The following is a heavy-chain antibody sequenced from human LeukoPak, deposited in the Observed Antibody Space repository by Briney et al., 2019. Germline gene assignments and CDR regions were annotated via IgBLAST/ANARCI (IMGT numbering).Heavy chain of an antibody. V-gene: IGHV3-33*01. J-gene: IGHJ3*02. CDR3: ARGLPGYCSRTSCYGAFDI. D-gene: IGHD2-2*01. Sequence: PGRSLRLSCAASGLTFSNHGMHWVRQAPGKGLEWVAFIWYDGSNKYYADSVKGRFTISRDNSKNTLYLQMNSLRAEDTAVYYCARGLPGYCSRTSCYGAFDIWGQGTMVTVSS. CDR1: GLTFSNHG. CDR2: IWYDGSNK.